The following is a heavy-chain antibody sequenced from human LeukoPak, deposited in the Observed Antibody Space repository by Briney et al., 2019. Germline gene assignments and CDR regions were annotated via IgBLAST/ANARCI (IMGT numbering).Heavy chain of an antibody. D-gene: IGHD3-10*01. CDR1: GFTFSSYG. CDR3: AKDRWFSLDY. Sequence: GGSLRLSCAASGFTFSSYGMHWVRQAPGKGLEWVAVISYDGSNKYYADSVKGRFTISRDNSKNTLYLQMNSLRAEDTAVYYCAKDRWFSLDYWGQGTLVTVSS. CDR2: ISYDGSNK. V-gene: IGHV3-30*18. J-gene: IGHJ4*02.